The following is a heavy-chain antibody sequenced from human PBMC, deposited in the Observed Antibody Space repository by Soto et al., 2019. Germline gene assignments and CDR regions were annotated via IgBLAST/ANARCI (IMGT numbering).Heavy chain of an antibody. V-gene: IGHV3-48*02. D-gene: IGHD2-2*01. Sequence: GGSLRLSCAASGFTFSSYSMNWVRQAPGKGLEWVSYISSSSSTIYYADSVKGRFTISRDNAKNSLYLQMNSLRDEDTAVYYCARGTPAVVPADYGMDVWGQGTTVTVSS. CDR1: GFTFSSYS. CDR2: ISSSSSTI. CDR3: ARGTPAVVPADYGMDV. J-gene: IGHJ6*02.